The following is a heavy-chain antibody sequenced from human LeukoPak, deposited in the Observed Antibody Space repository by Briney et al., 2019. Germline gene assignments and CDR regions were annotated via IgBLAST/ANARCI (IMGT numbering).Heavy chain of an antibody. CDR3: ARSAVRGVACDY. V-gene: IGHV3-48*01. CDR1: GFTFSGFS. Sequence: GALVLSWTASGFTFSGFSMHWVRPAPGKGVEWLSYISTSSRSTYYADSVKGPFTISRDNAKNTLFLDMHSLRPGDSAVYYCARSAVRGVACDYWGQGTLLTVSS. CDR2: ISTSSRST. D-gene: IGHD3-10*01. J-gene: IGHJ4*02.